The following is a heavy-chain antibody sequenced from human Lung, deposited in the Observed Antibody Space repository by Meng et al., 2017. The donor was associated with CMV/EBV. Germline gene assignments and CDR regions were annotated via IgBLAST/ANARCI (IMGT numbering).Heavy chain of an antibody. CDR2: IHYDTGET. J-gene: IGHJ4*02. CDR1: GYTFAGHY. CDR3: ARDDNWGPDY. V-gene: IGHV1-2*02. D-gene: IGHD7-27*01. Sequence: SCKTSGYTFAGHYLHWLRQAPGQGLEWMAWIHYDTGETNYAQNFHGRVTVTRDTSITTVYMELRSLRPDDTAMYYCARDDNWGPDYGGQGTLVTVSS.